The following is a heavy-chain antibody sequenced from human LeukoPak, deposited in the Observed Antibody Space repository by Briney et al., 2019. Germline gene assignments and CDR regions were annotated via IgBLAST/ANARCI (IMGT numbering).Heavy chain of an antibody. Sequence: PSETLSLTCTVSGGSISSYYWSWIRQPPGKGLEWIGYIYYSGSTNYNPSLKSRVTISVDTSKNQFSLKLSSVTAADTAVYYCARGRSPITMVRGVKGGNYYYMDVWGKGTTVTVSS. CDR2: IYYSGST. V-gene: IGHV4-59*12. D-gene: IGHD3-10*01. J-gene: IGHJ6*03. CDR3: ARGRSPITMVRGVKGGNYYYMDV. CDR1: GGSISSYY.